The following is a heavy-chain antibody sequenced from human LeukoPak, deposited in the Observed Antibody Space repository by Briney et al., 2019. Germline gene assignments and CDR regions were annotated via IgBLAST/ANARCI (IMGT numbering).Heavy chain of an antibody. Sequence: GGSLRLSCAASGFTSSDYYMSWIRQAPGKGLEWVSYISSSGSAIYYADSAKGRFTISRDNAKNSLYLQMNSQRAEDTAVYYCARTYKNYYYYTDVWGKATTVTVSS. CDR1: GFTSSDYY. V-gene: IGHV3-11*04. D-gene: IGHD1-1*01. CDR3: ARTYKNYYYYTDV. J-gene: IGHJ6*03. CDR2: ISSSGSAI.